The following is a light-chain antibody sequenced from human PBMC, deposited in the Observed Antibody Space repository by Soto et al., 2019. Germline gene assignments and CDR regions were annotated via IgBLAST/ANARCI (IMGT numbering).Light chain of an antibody. CDR3: QQFNNYPT. V-gene: IGKV1-5*01. Sequence: DIQMSQSPSTLSAAVGDRVTITFRASQSISSWLAWYQQKPGKAPKLLIYDASSLESGVPSRFSGSGSGTDFTLTISSLQPQDFATYYCQQFNNYPTFGQGTRLEIK. CDR1: QSISSW. J-gene: IGKJ5*01. CDR2: DAS.